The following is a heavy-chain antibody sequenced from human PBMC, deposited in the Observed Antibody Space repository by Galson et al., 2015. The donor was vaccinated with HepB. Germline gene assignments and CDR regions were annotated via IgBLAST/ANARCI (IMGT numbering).Heavy chain of an antibody. CDR3: VGGSDSSSWLGI. CDR2: TYYRSKWYN. CDR1: GDSVSSNTAA. Sequence: CAISGDSVSSNTAAWNWIRQSPSRGLEWLGRTYYRSKWYNDYAVSVRSRMTITPDTSKNQFSLQLRSVSPEDTAVYYCVGGSDSSSWLGIWGQGTLVTVSS. V-gene: IGHV6-1*01. D-gene: IGHD6-13*01. J-gene: IGHJ4*02.